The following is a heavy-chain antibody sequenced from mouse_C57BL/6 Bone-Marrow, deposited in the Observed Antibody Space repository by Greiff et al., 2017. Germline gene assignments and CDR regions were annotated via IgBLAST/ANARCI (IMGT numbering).Heavy chain of an antibody. CDR2: IYPGDGDP. CDR1: GYAFSSSW. V-gene: IGHV1-82*01. CDR3: AIVDYDARRGDFDV. Sequence: QVQLKESGPELVKPGASVKISCKASGYAFSSSWMNWVKQRPGKGLEWLGRIYPGDGDPNYNGQFKGKDTLTAYKYSSTAYMQLSSLTSEDSAVYFCAIVDYDARRGDFDVWGTGTTVTVSS. D-gene: IGHD2-4*01. J-gene: IGHJ1*03.